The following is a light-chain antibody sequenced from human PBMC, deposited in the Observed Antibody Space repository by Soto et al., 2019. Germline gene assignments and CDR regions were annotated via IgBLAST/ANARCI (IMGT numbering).Light chain of an antibody. CDR2: DAS. V-gene: IGKV1-13*02. Sequence: AIQLTQSPSSLSASVGDSVTITCRASQVISSALAWYQQKPGKAPKLLIYDASSLESGVPSRFSGSGSGTDFTLTISSLQPEDFATYYCQQFNSYLLTVDGGTKVEIK. CDR1: QVISSA. J-gene: IGKJ4*01. CDR3: QQFNSYLLT.